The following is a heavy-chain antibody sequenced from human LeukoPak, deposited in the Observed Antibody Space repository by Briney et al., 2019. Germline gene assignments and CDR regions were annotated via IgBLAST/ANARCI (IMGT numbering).Heavy chain of an antibody. V-gene: IGHV3-23*01. CDR2: ISDSGGHE. CDR1: GFTFNTYA. D-gene: IGHD4-17*01. J-gene: IGHJ5*02. CDR3: ARTETAYGRFAP. Sequence: GGSLRLSCAASGFTFNTYAMSWVRQAPGKRLEWVSCISDSGGHEFYADSVKGRFTISRDNSKNTLYLQVDSLRADDTAVYYCARTETAYGRFAPWGQGTLVTVSS.